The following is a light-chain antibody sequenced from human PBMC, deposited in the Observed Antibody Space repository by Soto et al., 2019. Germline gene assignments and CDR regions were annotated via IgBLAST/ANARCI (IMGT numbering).Light chain of an antibody. J-gene: IGKJ1*01. V-gene: IGKV3-20*01. CDR1: QSISGSY. Sequence: EIVLTQSPGTLSLSPGERATLSCTASQSISGSYLAWYQQKPGQAPRVVIYGVSRRATGIPDRFSGSGSGTEFTLTISSLQSEDVAVYYCQQYNNWPPETFGQGTKVDIK. CDR2: GVS. CDR3: QQYNNWPPET.